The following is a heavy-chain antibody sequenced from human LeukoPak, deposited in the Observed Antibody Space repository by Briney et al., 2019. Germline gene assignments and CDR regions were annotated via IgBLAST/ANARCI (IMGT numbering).Heavy chain of an antibody. J-gene: IGHJ4*02. CDR2: INPNSGDR. CDR3: ARLRTGYSSSWYSDY. CDR1: GYTFSGFY. Sequence: GASVKVSCKASGYTFSGFYIHWVRQAPGQGLEWMGWINPNSGDRNYAQKFQGRVTLTRDTSINTAYMEVSSLRSDDTAKYFCARLRTGYSSSWYSDYWGQGTLVTVSS. D-gene: IGHD6-13*01. V-gene: IGHV1-2*02.